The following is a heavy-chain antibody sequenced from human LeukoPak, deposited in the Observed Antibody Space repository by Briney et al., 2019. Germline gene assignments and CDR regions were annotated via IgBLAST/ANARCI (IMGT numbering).Heavy chain of an antibody. CDR1: GFTFSSYA. J-gene: IGHJ3*02. V-gene: IGHV3-23*01. CDR3: AKALTGTKAFDI. CDR2: ISSSGGST. Sequence: SGGSLRLSCAASGFTFSSYAMNWVRQAPGKGLEWVSHISSSGGSTYYAGSVKGRFTISRDNSKNTLYLQMNSLRAEDTAVYYCAKALTGTKAFDIWGQGTMVTVPS. D-gene: IGHD1-20*01.